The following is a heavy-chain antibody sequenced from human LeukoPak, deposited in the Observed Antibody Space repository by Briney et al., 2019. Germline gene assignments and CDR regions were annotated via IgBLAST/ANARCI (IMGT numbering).Heavy chain of an antibody. D-gene: IGHD3-9*01. CDR2: ISGSGGST. Sequence: GGSLRLSCAASGFTFSSYAMSWVRQAPGKGLEWVSAISGSGGSTYYADSVKGRFTISRDNHQNTLYLQTNSLRAEATAVYYCAKDEYDDLLTGYYMAYWGQGTLVTVSS. V-gene: IGHV3-23*01. CDR3: AKDEYDDLLTGYYMAY. J-gene: IGHJ4*02. CDR1: GFTFSSYA.